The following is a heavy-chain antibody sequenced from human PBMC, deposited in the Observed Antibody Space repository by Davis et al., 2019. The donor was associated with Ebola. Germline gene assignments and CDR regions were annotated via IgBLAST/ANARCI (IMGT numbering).Heavy chain of an antibody. CDR1: GDSISRNSW. CDR3: ARLRTSDYSYYFQY. CDR2: IEDSGTT. Sequence: MPSETLSLTCTASGDSISRNSWWTWVRQAPGKGLEWLGEIEDSGTTTYTASLKSRLTMSVVKSKNQFSLTLTTLTAADTAVYYCARLRTSDYSYYFQYWGQGLLVTVSS. D-gene: IGHD3/OR15-3a*01. J-gene: IGHJ4*02. V-gene: IGHV4-4*02.